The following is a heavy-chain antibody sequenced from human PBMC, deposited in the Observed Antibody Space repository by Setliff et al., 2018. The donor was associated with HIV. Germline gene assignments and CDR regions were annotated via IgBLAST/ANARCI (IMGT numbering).Heavy chain of an antibody. CDR2: MKYDGTEI. V-gene: IGHV3-7*03. Sequence: PGESLKISCAASGFSFRTYWMSWVRQAPGKGLEWVANMKYDGTEIYYVDAVKGRFTISRDNSNNTVYLQMNSLRAEDTAMYYCAKTQTVITVYGPFDSWGQGTPVTVSS. D-gene: IGHD4-4*01. J-gene: IGHJ4*02. CDR1: GFSFRTYW. CDR3: AKTQTVITVYGPFDS.